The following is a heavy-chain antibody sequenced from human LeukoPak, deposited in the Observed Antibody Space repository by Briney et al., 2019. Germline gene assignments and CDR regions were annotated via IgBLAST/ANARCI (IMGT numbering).Heavy chain of an antibody. Sequence: GGSLRLSCAASGFTFSSYSMNWVRQAPGKGLEWVSSISSSSSYIYYADSVKGRFTISRDNSKNTLYLQMNSLRAEDTAVYYCAKEYCSGGSCYEYSDYWGQGTLVTVSS. CDR2: ISSSSSYI. V-gene: IGHV3-21*04. CDR1: GFTFSSYS. J-gene: IGHJ4*02. CDR3: AKEYCSGGSCYEYSDY. D-gene: IGHD2-15*01.